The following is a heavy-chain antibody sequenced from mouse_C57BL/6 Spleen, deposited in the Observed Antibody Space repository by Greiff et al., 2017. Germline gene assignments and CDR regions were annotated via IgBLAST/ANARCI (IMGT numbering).Heavy chain of an antibody. CDR1: GYTFTSYW. D-gene: IGHD2-3*01. CDR2: IHPNSGST. V-gene: IGHV1-64*01. CDR3: FFDGYYEGGDYYAMDY. Sequence: QVQLQQPGAELVKPGASVKLSCKASGYTFTSYWMHWVKQRPGQGLEWIGMIHPNSGSTNYNEKFKSKATLTVDKSSSTASMQLSSLTSEDSAVYYCFFDGYYEGGDYYAMDYWGQGTSVTVSS. J-gene: IGHJ4*01.